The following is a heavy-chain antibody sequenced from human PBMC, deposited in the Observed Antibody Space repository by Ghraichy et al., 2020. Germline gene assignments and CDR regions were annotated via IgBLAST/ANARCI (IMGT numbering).Heavy chain of an antibody. D-gene: IGHD2-2*01. V-gene: IGHV3-30-3*01. J-gene: IGHJ6*02. CDR3: ARDPPRRVRAAYYYCMDV. CDR1: GFTFSSHV. Sequence: GGSLRLSCAASGFTFSSHVMHWVRQAPGKGLEWLAVISYDRSNKYYADSVKGRFTISRDNSKNTLYLQMNSLRAEDTAVYYCARDPPRRVRAAYYYCMDVWGQGTTVTVSS. CDR2: ISYDRSNK.